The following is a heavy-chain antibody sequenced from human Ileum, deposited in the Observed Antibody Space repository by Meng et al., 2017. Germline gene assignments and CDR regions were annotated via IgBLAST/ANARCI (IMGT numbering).Heavy chain of an antibody. Sequence: GESLKISCAASGFTFSSYGMSWVRQAPGKGLEWVSGFSYRGGSTYYADSVKGRFTISRDKSKNTFYLQMDRLCAEDTAVYYCAKDYGFDVWGQGTMVTVSS. J-gene: IGHJ6*02. CDR1: GFTFSSYG. CDR3: AKDYGFDV. V-gene: IGHV3-23*01. CDR2: FSYRGGST.